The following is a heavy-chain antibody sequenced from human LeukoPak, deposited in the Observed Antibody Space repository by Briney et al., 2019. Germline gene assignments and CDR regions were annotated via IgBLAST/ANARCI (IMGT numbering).Heavy chain of an antibody. Sequence: GGSLRLSCAASGFTFSDYAMHWVRQAPGQELEYVSAISNNGGSIHYANSVKGRFTISRDNSKNTLYLQMDSLRAEDMAVYYCARDTCGCGSGWHLYWYFDLWGRGTLVTVSS. CDR3: ARDTCGCGSGWHLYWYFDL. CDR1: GFTFSDYA. D-gene: IGHD6-19*01. J-gene: IGHJ2*01. CDR2: ISNNGGSI. V-gene: IGHV3-64*01.